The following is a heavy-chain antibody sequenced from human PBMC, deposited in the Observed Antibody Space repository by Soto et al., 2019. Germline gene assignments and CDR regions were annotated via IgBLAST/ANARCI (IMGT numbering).Heavy chain of an antibody. CDR1: GGSISSYY. J-gene: IGHJ6*02. Sequence: QVQLQESGPGLVKPSETLSLTCTVSGGSISSYYWSWIRQPPGKGLEWIGYIYYSGSTNYNPYLKSRVTISVDTSKNQFSLKLSSVTAADTAVYYCARVSAAGTFGGMDVWGQGTTVTVSS. CDR3: ARVSAAGTFGGMDV. D-gene: IGHD6-13*01. CDR2: IYYSGST. V-gene: IGHV4-59*01.